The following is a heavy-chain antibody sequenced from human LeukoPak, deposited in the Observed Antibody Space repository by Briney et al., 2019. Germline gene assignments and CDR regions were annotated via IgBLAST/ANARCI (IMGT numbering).Heavy chain of an antibody. CDR3: ATERPDLLITLAPFDS. D-gene: IGHD1-20*01. CDR2: FYPESGET. J-gene: IGHJ4*02. V-gene: IGHV1-24*01. Sequence: ASVTVSCTVSGYTLTELSIHWVRQTPGKGLEWLAGFYPESGETLYAQMFQGRVTITEDTSTDAAYMELCNLRSEDTALYYCATERPDLLITLAPFDSWSQGTLVTVSS. CDR1: GYTLTELS.